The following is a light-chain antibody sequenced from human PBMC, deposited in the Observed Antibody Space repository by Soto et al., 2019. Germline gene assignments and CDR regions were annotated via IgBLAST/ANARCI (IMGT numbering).Light chain of an antibody. V-gene: IGLV1-47*01. J-gene: IGLJ1*01. CDR3: AAWDDSLSGLYV. CDR2: RND. CDR1: SSNIGRNY. Sequence: QSVLTQPPSASGTPGQRVTISCSGSSSNIGRNYVYWYQQLPGTAPKLLIYRNDQRPSGVPDRLSGSKSGTSASLAISGLRSGDEADYYCAAWDDSLSGLYVFGTGTKLTVL.